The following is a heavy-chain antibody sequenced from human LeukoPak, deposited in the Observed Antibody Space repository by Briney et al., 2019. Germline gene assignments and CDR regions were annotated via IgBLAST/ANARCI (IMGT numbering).Heavy chain of an antibody. CDR3: ARERYHDSSLDY. CDR2: ISSSTTYI. CDR1: GFSFSSHA. J-gene: IGHJ4*02. D-gene: IGHD3-22*01. V-gene: IGHV3-21*01. Sequence: PGGSLRLSCAASGFSFSSHAMNWVRQAPGKGLEWVSSISSSTTYIYYADSVKGRFTLSRDNAKNSLYLQMNSLRAEDTAVYYCARERYHDSSLDYWGQGILVTVSS.